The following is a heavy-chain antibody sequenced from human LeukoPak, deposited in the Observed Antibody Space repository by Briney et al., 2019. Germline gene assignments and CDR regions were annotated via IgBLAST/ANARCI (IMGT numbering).Heavy chain of an antibody. Sequence: SVKVSCKASGYTFISYAISWVRQAPGQGLEWMGGIIPIFGTANYAQKFQGRVTITADESTSTAYMELSSLRSEDTAVYYCAREYSSPGPFDYWGQGALVTVSS. CDR2: IIPIFGTA. D-gene: IGHD6-13*01. V-gene: IGHV1-69*13. CDR1: GYTFISYA. CDR3: AREYSSPGPFDY. J-gene: IGHJ4*02.